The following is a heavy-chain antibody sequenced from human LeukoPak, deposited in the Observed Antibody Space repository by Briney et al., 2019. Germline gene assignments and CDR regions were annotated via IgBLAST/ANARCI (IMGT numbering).Heavy chain of an antibody. V-gene: IGHV4-59*08. Sequence: SQSLSLASTVYGPSLGMLYWRWVRPPARRWSEWDGYLFHSGTRRYNPSLKSRVTISAATTKNQFFLSLNSTTAADTAVYYCARRRGWKQQVVYFDYWGQGTLATVSS. D-gene: IGHD6-13*01. CDR3: ARRRGWKQQVVYFDY. CDR1: GPSLGMLY. CDR2: LFHSGTR. J-gene: IGHJ4*02.